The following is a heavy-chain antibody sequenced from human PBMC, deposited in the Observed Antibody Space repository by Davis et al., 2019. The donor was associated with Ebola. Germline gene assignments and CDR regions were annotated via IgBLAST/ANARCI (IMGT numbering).Heavy chain of an antibody. J-gene: IGHJ4*02. V-gene: IGHV3-11*01. CDR2: ISSSGSTI. D-gene: IGHD5-18*01. CDR3: ARDRWIQLWSFDY. Sequence: GGSLRLSCAASGFTFSDYYMSWIRQAPGKGLEWVSYISSSGSTIYYADSVKGRFTISRDNAKNSLYLQMNSLRAEDTAVYYCARDRWIQLWSFDYWGQGTLVTVSS. CDR1: GFTFSDYY.